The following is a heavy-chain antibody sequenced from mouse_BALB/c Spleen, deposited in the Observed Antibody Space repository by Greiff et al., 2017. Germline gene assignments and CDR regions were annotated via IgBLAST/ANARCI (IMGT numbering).Heavy chain of an antibody. CDR1: GFSLTSYG. D-gene: IGHD2-3*01. CDR3: AGGGGLLRPWFAY. CDR2: IWAGGST. V-gene: IGHV2-9*02. Sequence: VQLQQSGPGLVAPSQSLSITCTVSGFSLTSYGVHWVRQPPGKGLEWLGVIWAGGSTNYNSALMSRLSISKDNSKSQIFLKMNSLQTDDTAMYYCAGGGGLLRPWFAYWGQGTLVTVSA. J-gene: IGHJ3*01.